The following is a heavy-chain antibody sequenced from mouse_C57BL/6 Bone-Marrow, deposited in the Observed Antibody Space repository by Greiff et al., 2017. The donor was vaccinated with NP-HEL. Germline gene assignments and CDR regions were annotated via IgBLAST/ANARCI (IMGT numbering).Heavy chain of an antibody. CDR2: IHPNSGST. Sequence: QVQLQQPGAELVKPGASVKLSCKASGYTFTSYWMHWVKQRPGQGLEWIGMIHPNSGSTNYNEKFKSKATLTVDKSSSTAYMQLSSLTSEESAVYYCAYDGYYEGAMDYWGQGTSVTVSS. V-gene: IGHV1-64*01. J-gene: IGHJ4*01. CDR1: GYTFTSYW. CDR3: AYDGYYEGAMDY. D-gene: IGHD2-3*01.